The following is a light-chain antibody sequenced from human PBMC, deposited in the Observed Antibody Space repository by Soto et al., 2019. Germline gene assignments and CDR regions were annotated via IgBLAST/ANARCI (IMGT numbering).Light chain of an antibody. CDR1: QSVLYSSNNKQY. CDR3: EDYYSTPWT. CDR2: WAS. J-gene: IGKJ1*01. Sequence: DLVMTQSPDSLAVSLGERATINCKSSQSVLYSSNNKQYFAWYQQKPGQPPKLLIYWASTRGSGVPDRFVGSGSGRDCTLTTGSLHVEGVEVYYWEDYYSTPWTFGPGTKVDIK. V-gene: IGKV4-1*01.